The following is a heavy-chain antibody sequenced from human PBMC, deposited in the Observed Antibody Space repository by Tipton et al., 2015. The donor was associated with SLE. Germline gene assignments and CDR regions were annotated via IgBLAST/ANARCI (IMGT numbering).Heavy chain of an antibody. CDR1: GESISSGGFY. Sequence: TLSLTCTVSGESISSGGFYWTWFRPHPGKGLEWIGYIYTRGSTHPNPSLTSRIIISVDMSKNQFSLKLTSVTAADTAVYYCARTGVQGVIDYWGQGTLVTVSS. J-gene: IGHJ4*02. CDR3: ARTGVQGVIDY. D-gene: IGHD3-10*01. CDR2: IYTRGST. V-gene: IGHV4-31*03.